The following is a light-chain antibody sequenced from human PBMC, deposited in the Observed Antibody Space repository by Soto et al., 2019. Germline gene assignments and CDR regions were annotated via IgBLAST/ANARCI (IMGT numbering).Light chain of an antibody. Sequence: QSALTQPASVSGSPGQSITISCTGTSGDVGSYNLVSWFQQLPGKAPQLMIYEGTKRPSGVSNRFSCSKSGSTASLTISGLQADDEADYYCCSYAGSRTYLFGTGTKLTVL. CDR2: EGT. J-gene: IGLJ1*01. CDR3: CSYAGSRTYL. CDR1: SGDVGSYNL. V-gene: IGLV2-23*01.